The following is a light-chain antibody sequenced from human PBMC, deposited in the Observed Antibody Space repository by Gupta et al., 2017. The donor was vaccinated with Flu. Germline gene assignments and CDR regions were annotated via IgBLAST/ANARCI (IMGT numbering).Light chain of an antibody. CDR1: SSNIGAGFH. CDR2: DNT. CDR3: QSFDNRLSGYV. V-gene: IGLV1-40*01. Sequence: VTISFTGSSSNIGAGFHVHWYQQVPGTAPNLLIYDNTNRPSGVPDRFSGSKSGTSASLAITGLQAEDEADYYCQSFDNRLSGYVFGTGTKVTVL. J-gene: IGLJ1*01.